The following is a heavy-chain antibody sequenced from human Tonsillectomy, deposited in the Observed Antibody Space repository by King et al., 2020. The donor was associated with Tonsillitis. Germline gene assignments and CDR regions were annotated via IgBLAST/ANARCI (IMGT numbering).Heavy chain of an antibody. CDR1: GFTFSSYD. V-gene: IGHV3-13*04. J-gene: IGHJ4*02. Sequence: DVQLVESGGGLVQPGGSLRLSCAASGFTFSSYDMHWVRQATEKVLEWVSAIVTAGDTYYPGSVKGRLTISRENAKNSLYLQMNSLRAGDTAVYYCARGDTAMDAFDYWGQGTLVTVSS. D-gene: IGHD5-18*01. CDR2: IVTAGDT. CDR3: ARGDTAMDAFDY.